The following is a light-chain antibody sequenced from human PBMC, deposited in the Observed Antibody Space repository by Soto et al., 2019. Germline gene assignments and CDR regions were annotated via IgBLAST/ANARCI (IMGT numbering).Light chain of an antibody. J-gene: IGKJ3*01. V-gene: IGKV4-1*01. Sequence: DIVMTQSPDSLAVSLGERATINCKSSQSVLYSSNSRNYLAWYQQKPGQPPKMVIYWASTRESGVPGRFSGSGSETDFTLTISGLQAEDVAVYYCQQYYSSPPTFGPGTKVEIK. CDR1: QSVLYSSNSRNY. CDR3: QQYYSSPPT. CDR2: WAS.